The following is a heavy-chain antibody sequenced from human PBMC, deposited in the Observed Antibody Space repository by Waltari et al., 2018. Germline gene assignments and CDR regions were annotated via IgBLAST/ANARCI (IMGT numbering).Heavy chain of an antibody. CDR3: ARDRGIGLFLDS. D-gene: IGHD1-26*01. CDR1: GDPMSTSYW. V-gene: IGHV4-4*02. J-gene: IGHJ4*02. Sequence: QLQLQQSGPGLVRPWGTLSLTCRVSGDPMSTSYWWRWVRQSPGGGLEWIGQVRGDGKTNYNPSFASRITVSLDAYNDQFSLTVTSATAADTAVYYCARDRGIGLFLDSWGPGTRVTVSP. CDR2: VRGDGKT.